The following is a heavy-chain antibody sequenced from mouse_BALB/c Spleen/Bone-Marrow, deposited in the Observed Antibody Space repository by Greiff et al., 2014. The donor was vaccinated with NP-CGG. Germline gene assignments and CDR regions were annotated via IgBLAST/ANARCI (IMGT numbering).Heavy chain of an antibody. CDR1: GFSLTSYG. V-gene: IGHV2-9*02. CDR2: IWADGST. D-gene: IGHD1-2*01. CDR3: ARITTARGDMDY. Sequence: VKLVESGPGLVAPSQSLSITCTVSGFSLTSYGVHWVRQPPGKGLEWLGVIWADGSTNYNSALMSRLSIRKDNSKSQVFLKMNSLRTDDTAMYYCARITTARGDMDYWGQGTSVTVSS. J-gene: IGHJ4*01.